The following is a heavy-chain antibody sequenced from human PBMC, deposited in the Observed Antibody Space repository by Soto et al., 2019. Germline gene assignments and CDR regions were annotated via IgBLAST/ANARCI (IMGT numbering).Heavy chain of an antibody. V-gene: IGHV4-34*12. CDR3: ARPHYDSNTFYSFFDY. D-gene: IGHD3-22*01. J-gene: IGHJ4*02. CDR1: DTSFSGYY. CDR2: IFHGGST. Sequence: SETLSLTCAVYDTSFSGYYWSWIRQPPGNGLEWIGEIFHGGSTDYSPSLKSRVTISVDTSKNQFSLELSSVTAADTAVYYCARPHYDSNTFYSFFDYWGQGTLVTVSS.